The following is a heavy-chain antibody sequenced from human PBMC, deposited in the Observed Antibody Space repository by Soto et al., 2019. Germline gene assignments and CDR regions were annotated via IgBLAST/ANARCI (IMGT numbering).Heavy chain of an antibody. V-gene: IGHV4-59*01. CDR1: GGFI. Sequence: XXTLSLPFTLSGGFIWGWIRKSPDKGLEWIGYIYNSGRYNYNPSLESRLTISIDTSKNQFSLKLNSVTAADKAVYYCARDLWGYCGTDCYPLDVWGQGTTVTVSS. CDR2: IYNSGRY. CDR3: ARDLWGYCGTDCYPLDV. J-gene: IGHJ6*02. D-gene: IGHD2-21*02.